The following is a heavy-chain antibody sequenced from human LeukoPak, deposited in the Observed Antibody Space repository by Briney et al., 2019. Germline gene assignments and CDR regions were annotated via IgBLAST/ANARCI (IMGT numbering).Heavy chain of an antibody. CDR3: ARDALLWFGELLLGYYYYMDV. V-gene: IGHV1-2*02. J-gene: IGHJ6*03. CDR1: GYTFTGYY. D-gene: IGHD3-10*01. CDR2: INPNSGGA. Sequence: ASVKVSCKASGYTFTGYYMHWVRQAPGQGLEWMGWINPNSGGANYAQKFQGRVTMTRDTSISTAYMELSRLRSEDTAVYYCARDALLWFGELLLGYYYYMDVWGKGTTVTVSS.